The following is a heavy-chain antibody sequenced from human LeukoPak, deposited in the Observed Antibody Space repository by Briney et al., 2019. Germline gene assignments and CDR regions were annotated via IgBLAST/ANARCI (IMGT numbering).Heavy chain of an antibody. J-gene: IGHJ4*02. CDR1: GFTFDDYA. Sequence: GGSLRLSCAASGFTFDDYAMHWVRQAPGKGLEWLSIISWNSGYIGYADSVKGRFTISRDNAKNSLYLQMDRLRAEDTAFYYCAKVRGTYSSGFFFDYWGQGTLVTVSS. D-gene: IGHD6-19*01. CDR2: ISWNSGYI. V-gene: IGHV3-9*01. CDR3: AKVRGTYSSGFFFDY.